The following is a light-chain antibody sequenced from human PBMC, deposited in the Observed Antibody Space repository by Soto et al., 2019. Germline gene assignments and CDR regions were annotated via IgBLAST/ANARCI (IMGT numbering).Light chain of an antibody. CDR3: QQYGSSPTT. CDR2: DAS. J-gene: IGKJ1*01. V-gene: IGKV3-20*01. CDR1: QSVSRNY. Sequence: EMVLTQSPGTLSLSPGERATLSCRASQSVSRNYLVWYQQKPGQAPRLLIYDASGRATGIPDRFSGSGSGTDFTITISRLEPEDFAVYYCQQYGSSPTTFGHGTKVESK.